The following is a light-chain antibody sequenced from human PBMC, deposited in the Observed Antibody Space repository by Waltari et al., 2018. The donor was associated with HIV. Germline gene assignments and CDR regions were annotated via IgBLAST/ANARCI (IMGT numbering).Light chain of an antibody. CDR1: SSTIAACYD. CDR2: GNT. CDR3: QSLRV. Sequence: QSVLTQPPSVSGAPGQRVTISCTGSSSTIAACYDVHWYQQLPGTAPKLLIYGNTNRPSGVPDRFSGSKSGTSASLAITGLQAEDEADYYCQSLRVFGGGTKLTVL. V-gene: IGLV1-40*01. J-gene: IGLJ2*01.